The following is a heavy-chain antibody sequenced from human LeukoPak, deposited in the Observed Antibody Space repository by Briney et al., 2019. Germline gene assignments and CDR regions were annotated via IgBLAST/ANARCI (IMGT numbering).Heavy chain of an antibody. CDR2: MYYNRDT. J-gene: IGHJ3*02. CDR1: GYSINNGYY. Sequence: SETLSLTCVVSGYSINNGYYWGWIRQTPGKGLEWIGSMYYNRDTYYNPSLSSRVIMSIDTSKNVFSLKLNSVTAADTAVYYCSKTVYYYNSSAYFNVFEIWAQGKRVAVS. D-gene: IGHD3-22*01. CDR3: SKTVYYYNSSAYFNVFEI. V-gene: IGHV4-38-2*01.